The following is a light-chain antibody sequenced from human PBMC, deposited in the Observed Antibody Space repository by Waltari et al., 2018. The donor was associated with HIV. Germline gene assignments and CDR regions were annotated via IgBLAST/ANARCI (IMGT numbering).Light chain of an antibody. V-gene: IGKV3-20*01. CDR1: QTVRTNF. Sequence: SVVTQSPGTLSLSPGDKVTLSCRTSQTVRTNFLGWYQSKSGQPPKLLFYGSSSRASGIPDRFSATGSDTGSGSDFSLTIHRLEPYDFAIYFCLLYGDSPRWTFGPGTRL. CDR3: LLYGDSPRWT. CDR2: GSS. J-gene: IGKJ1*01.